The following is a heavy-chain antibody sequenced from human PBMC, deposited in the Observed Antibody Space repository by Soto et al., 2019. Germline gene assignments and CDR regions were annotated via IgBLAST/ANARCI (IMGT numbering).Heavy chain of an antibody. V-gene: IGHV4-4*02. D-gene: IGHD4-17*01. J-gene: IGHJ5*02. Sequence: QVQLQESGPGLVKPSGTLSLTCAVSGGSISSDHWWNWVRQPPGQGLEWIGEVFRSGPTHYDPSLKSRVTISIDMSKNQCSLTLTSVTAADTAMYYCARNGVYSLGSWGQGTLVTVSS. CDR2: VFRSGPT. CDR1: GGSISSDHW. CDR3: ARNGVYSLGS.